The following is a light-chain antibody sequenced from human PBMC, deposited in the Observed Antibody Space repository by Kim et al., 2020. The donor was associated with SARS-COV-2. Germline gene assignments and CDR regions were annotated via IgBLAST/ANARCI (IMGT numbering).Light chain of an antibody. Sequence: ATGKTARISCGGNIIGSKSVPWYQQQPGQAPVLVIYYDSDRPSGIPQRFSGSNSGNTATLTISRVEAGDEADYYCQVWDSSSDHWVFGGGTKLTVL. CDR2: YDS. CDR3: QVWDSSSDHWV. V-gene: IGLV3-21*04. CDR1: IIGSKS. J-gene: IGLJ3*02.